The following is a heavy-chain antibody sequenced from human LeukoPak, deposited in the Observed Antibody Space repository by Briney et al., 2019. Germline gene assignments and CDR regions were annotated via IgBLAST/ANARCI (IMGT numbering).Heavy chain of an antibody. J-gene: IGHJ5*02. Sequence: SETLSLTCAVYGGSFSGYYWSWIRQPPGKGLEWIGEINHSGSTNYNPSLKSRVTISVDTSKNQFSLKLSSVTAADTAVYYCARGRYSSGWYGADWFDPWGQGTLVTVSS. CDR3: ARGRYSSGWYGADWFDP. D-gene: IGHD6-19*01. CDR2: INHSGST. CDR1: GGSFSGYY. V-gene: IGHV4-34*01.